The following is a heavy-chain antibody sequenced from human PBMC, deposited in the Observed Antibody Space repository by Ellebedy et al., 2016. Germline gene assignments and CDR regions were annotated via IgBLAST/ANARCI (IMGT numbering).Heavy chain of an antibody. CDR3: ARGGRGYLGYDPLYYMDV. V-gene: IGHV4-31*03. Sequence: SETLSLTXTVSGGSVDTYYWTWIRQHPEKGLEWIGYIHYSGSTSYNPSLSSRLTISVDTSNNLFSLRLNSVTAADTAVYYCARGGRGYLGYDPLYYMDVWGTGTTVTVSS. CDR2: IHYSGST. CDR1: GGSVDTYY. J-gene: IGHJ6*03. D-gene: IGHD5-12*01.